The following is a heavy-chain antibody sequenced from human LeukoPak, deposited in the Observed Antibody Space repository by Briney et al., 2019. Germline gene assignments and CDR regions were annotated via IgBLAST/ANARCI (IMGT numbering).Heavy chain of an antibody. Sequence: SGRSLRLSCAASGFTFSSYAMHWVRQAPGKGLEWVAVISYDGSNKYYADSVKGRFTISRDNSKNTLYLQMNSLRAEDTAVYYCARDQHDAFDIWGQGTMVTVSS. CDR1: GFTFSSYA. D-gene: IGHD6-13*01. CDR2: ISYDGSNK. V-gene: IGHV3-30-3*01. J-gene: IGHJ3*02. CDR3: ARDQHDAFDI.